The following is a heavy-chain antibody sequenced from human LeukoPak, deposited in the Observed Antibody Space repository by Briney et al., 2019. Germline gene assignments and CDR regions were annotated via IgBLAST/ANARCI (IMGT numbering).Heavy chain of an antibody. J-gene: IGHJ6*02. D-gene: IGHD4-17*01. Sequence: SETLSLTCTVSGGSISSYYWSWIRQPPGKGLEWIGYIYYSGSTNYNPSLKSRVTISVDTSKNQFSLKLSSVTAADTAVYFCARTLDDYDLRGMDVWGQGTTVTVSS. CDR2: IYYSGST. V-gene: IGHV4-59*12. CDR1: GGSISSYY. CDR3: ARTLDDYDLRGMDV.